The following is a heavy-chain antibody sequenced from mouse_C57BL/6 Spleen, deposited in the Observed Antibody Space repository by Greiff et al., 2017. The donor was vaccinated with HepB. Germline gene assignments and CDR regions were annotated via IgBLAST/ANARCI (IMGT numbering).Heavy chain of an antibody. Sequence: QVQLKESGAELVRPGASVTLSCKASGYTFTDYEMHWVKQTPVHGLEWIGAIDPETGGTAYNQKFKGKAILTADKSSSTAYMELRSLTSEDSAVYYCTRGYGYDWGQGTLVTVSA. CDR3: TRGYGYD. CDR1: GYTFTDYE. CDR2: IDPETGGT. V-gene: IGHV1-15*01. J-gene: IGHJ3*01. D-gene: IGHD2-2*01.